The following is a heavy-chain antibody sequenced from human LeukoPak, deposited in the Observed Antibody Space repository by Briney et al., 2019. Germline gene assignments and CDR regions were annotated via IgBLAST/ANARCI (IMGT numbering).Heavy chain of an antibody. CDR2: ISGSGGST. Sequence: GGSLRLSCAASGFTFSSYAMSWVRQAPGKGLEWVSAISGSGGSTYYADSVKGRFTISRDNSKNTLYLQMNSLRAEDAAVYYCAKGDYDFWSGPPGYYYYGMDVWGPGTTVTVSS. D-gene: IGHD3-3*01. V-gene: IGHV3-23*01. CDR1: GFTFSSYA. CDR3: AKGDYDFWSGPPGYYYYGMDV. J-gene: IGHJ6*02.